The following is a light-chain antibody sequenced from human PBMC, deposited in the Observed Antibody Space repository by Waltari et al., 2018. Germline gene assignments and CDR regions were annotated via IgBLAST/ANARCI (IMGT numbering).Light chain of an antibody. V-gene: IGKV3-20*01. CDR1: QSVSRT. CDR2: GAS. J-gene: IGKJ1*01. Sequence: IVLTQSPGILSLSPGERATLSCRASQSVSRTLAWYQQKPGQAPRLLIYGASTSATGIPDRFSGGGSGTDFSLTISRLEPEDFAVYYCQHYVRLPATFGQGTKVEIK. CDR3: QHYVRLPAT.